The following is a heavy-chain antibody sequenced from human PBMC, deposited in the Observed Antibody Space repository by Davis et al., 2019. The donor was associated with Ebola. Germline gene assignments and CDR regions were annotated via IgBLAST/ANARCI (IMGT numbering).Heavy chain of an antibody. V-gene: IGHV1-3*01. CDR2: INAGNGNT. CDR3: ARVPDYSNYVLDY. CDR1: GYTFTSYA. Sequence: SVKVSCKASGYTFTSYAMHWVRQAPGQRLEWMGWINAGNGNTKYPQKFQGRVTITRDTSASTAYMELSSLRSEDTAVYYCARVPDYSNYVLDYWGQGTLVTVSS. J-gene: IGHJ4*02. D-gene: IGHD4-11*01.